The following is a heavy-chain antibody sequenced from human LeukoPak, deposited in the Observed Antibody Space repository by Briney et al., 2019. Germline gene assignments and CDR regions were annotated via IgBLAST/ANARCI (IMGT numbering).Heavy chain of an antibody. D-gene: IGHD6-19*01. CDR2: IWYDGSNK. CDR1: GFTFSSYG. V-gene: IGHV3-33*01. Sequence: GGSLRLSCAVSGFTFSSYGMHWLRQAPGKGLEWVAVIWYDGSNKYYAASVKGRFTISRDNSKNTLYLQMNSLRAEDTAVYYCARVYSSGWYWYFDLWGRGTLVTVSS. CDR3: ARVYSSGWYWYFDL. J-gene: IGHJ2*01.